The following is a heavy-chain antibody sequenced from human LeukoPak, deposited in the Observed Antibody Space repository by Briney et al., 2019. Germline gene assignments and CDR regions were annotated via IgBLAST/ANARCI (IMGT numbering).Heavy chain of an antibody. CDR1: GYTFTSYD. D-gene: IGHD2-2*02. V-gene: IGHV1-8*03. J-gene: IGHJ4*02. Sequence: GASVKVSCKASGYTFTSYDINWVRQATGQGLEWMGWMNPNSGNTGYALKFQGRVTITGNTSIGTPYMELSSLRSEDTAVYYCARDYCSSTSCYKRTFNYWGQGTLVTVSS. CDR2: MNPNSGNT. CDR3: ARDYCSSTSCYKRTFNY.